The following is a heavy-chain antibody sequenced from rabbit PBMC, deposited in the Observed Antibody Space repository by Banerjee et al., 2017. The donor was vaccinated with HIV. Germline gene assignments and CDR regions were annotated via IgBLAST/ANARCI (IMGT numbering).Heavy chain of an antibody. V-gene: IGHV1S40*01. D-gene: IGHD2-1*01. Sequence: QSLEESGGDLVKPGTSLILTCTASGFSFSSGYGMCWVRQAPGKGLEWIACISIGGASTWYASWAKGRFTISKTSSTTVTLQMTSLTAADTATYFCARSRDGGADYALKLWGPGTWSPS. CDR3: ARSRDGGADYALKL. CDR1: GFSFSSGYG. J-gene: IGHJ4*01. CDR2: ISIGGAST.